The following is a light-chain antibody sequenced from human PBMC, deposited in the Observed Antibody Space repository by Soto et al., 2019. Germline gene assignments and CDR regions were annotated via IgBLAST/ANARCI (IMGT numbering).Light chain of an antibody. CDR3: QQYGTSPIT. V-gene: IGKV3-20*01. Sequence: EIVLTQSPGTLSLSPGERATFSCRASQSVSSSFLAWYQQKPGQAPRLLIFGASARSTGIPDRFSGSGSRTDFTLTISRLEPEDFAVYYCQQYGTSPITFGQGTRLEIK. CDR2: GAS. J-gene: IGKJ5*01. CDR1: QSVSSSF.